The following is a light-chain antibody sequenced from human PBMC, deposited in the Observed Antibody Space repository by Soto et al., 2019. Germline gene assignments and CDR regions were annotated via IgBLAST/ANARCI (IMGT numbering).Light chain of an antibody. CDR3: AAWDDSLNAVV. J-gene: IGLJ2*01. CDR1: SSNIGTNT. V-gene: IGLV1-44*01. Sequence: QSVLTQSPSASGTPGQRVTISCSGGSSNIGTNTVNWYQQISGAAPKLLIYSYNERPSGVPDRFSGSKSGTSASLAISGLQSDDEADYYCAAWDDSLNAVVFGGGTKVTVL. CDR2: SYN.